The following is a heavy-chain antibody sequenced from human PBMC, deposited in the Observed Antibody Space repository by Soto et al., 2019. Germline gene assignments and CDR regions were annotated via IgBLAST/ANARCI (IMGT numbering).Heavy chain of an antibody. J-gene: IGHJ4*02. CDR2: VYPSGST. CDR1: GGSISSGGYS. CDR3: ARGLAAAGDYFDY. Sequence: QLQLQESGSGLVKPSQTLSLTCAVSGGSISSGGYSWRWIRQPPGQGLEWIGYVYPSGSTYYNPSLKSRVTIAVDRSKNQFSLKLSAGTAADTAVYYCARGLAAAGDYFDYWGQGTLVTVSS. D-gene: IGHD6-13*01. V-gene: IGHV4-30-2*01.